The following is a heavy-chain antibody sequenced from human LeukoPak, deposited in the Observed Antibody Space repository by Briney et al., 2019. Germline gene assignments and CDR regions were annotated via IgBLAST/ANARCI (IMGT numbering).Heavy chain of an antibody. CDR2: ISANGRST. CDR3: AKNYDITGYYYYFDF. Sequence: GGSLRLSCAASGSTFGSYPMTWVRQAPGRGLEWVSAISANGRSTWHADSVKGRFTISRDNSMNTVYLHVNSLRAEDTAIYYCAKNYDITGYYYYFDFWGQGTLVTVSS. D-gene: IGHD3-22*01. V-gene: IGHV3-23*01. J-gene: IGHJ4*02. CDR1: GSTFGSYP.